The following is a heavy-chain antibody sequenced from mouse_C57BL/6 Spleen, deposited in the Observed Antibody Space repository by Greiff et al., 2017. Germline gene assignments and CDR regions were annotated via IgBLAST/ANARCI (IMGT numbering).Heavy chain of an antibody. V-gene: IGHV1-81*01. CDR2: IYPRSGNT. D-gene: IGHD2-4*01. Sequence: VQLQQFGAELARPGASVKLSCKASGYTFTSYGISWVKQRTGQGLEWIGEIYPRSGNTYYNEKFKGKATLTADKSSSTAYMELRSLTSEDSAVYFCARSNDDYGFAYWGQGTLVTVSA. CDR3: ARSNDDYGFAY. CDR1: GYTFTSYG. J-gene: IGHJ3*01.